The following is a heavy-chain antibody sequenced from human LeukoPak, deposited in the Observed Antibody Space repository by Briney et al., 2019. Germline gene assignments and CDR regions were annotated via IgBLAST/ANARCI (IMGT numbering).Heavy chain of an antibody. Sequence: ASVNVSCKASGYTFTSYDINWVRQATGQGLEWMGWMNPNSGNTGYAQKFQGRVTITKNTSITTAYMELNSLRSEDTAVYYCARSRGYDFWSGYHHWFDPWGQGTLVTVSS. D-gene: IGHD3-3*01. CDR1: GYTFTSYD. CDR2: MNPNSGNT. V-gene: IGHV1-8*01. J-gene: IGHJ5*02. CDR3: ARSRGYDFWSGYHHWFDP.